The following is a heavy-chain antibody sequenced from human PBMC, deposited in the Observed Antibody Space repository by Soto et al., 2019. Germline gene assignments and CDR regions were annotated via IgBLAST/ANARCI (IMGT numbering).Heavy chain of an antibody. CDR3: ARHRIDIVVVPAAISAFDI. J-gene: IGHJ3*02. D-gene: IGHD2-2*01. V-gene: IGHV5-10-1*01. CDR2: IDPSDSYT. Sequence: GESLKISCKGSGYSFTSYWISWVRQMPGKGLEWMGRIDPSDSYTNYSPSFQGHVTISADKSISTAYLQWSSLKASDTAMYYCARHRIDIVVVPAAISAFDIWGQGTMVTVS. CDR1: GYSFTSYW.